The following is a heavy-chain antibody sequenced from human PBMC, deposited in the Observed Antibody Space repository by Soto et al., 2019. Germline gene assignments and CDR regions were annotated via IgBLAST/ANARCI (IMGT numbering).Heavy chain of an antibody. J-gene: IGHJ1*01. D-gene: IGHD3-22*01. CDR3: AGLTYYYDSSGYYYGHFQH. V-gene: IGHV4-31*03. CDR1: GGSISSGGYY. Sequence: SETLSLTCTVSGGSISSGGYYWSWIRQHPGKGLEWIGYIYYSGSTYYNPSLKSRLTISVDTSKNQFSLKLSAVTAADTAVYYCAGLTYYYDSSGYYYGHFQHWGQGTLVTVSS. CDR2: IYYSGST.